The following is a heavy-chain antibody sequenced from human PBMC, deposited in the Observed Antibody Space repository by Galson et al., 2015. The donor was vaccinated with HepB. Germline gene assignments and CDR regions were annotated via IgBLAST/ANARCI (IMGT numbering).Heavy chain of an antibody. V-gene: IGHV3-23*01. CDR1: GFGFGHYA. CDR2: ISGAGGST. Sequence: SLRLSCAGSGFGFGHYAMSWARQAPGKGLEWLSAISGAGGSTYYANYVRGRFTIARDNSKNTLYLQMNGLRAEDTAVYYCAKGSDYYGSGTYHNGALYSDHWGQGTLVTVSS. CDR3: AKGSDYYGSGTYHNGALYSDH. J-gene: IGHJ4*02. D-gene: IGHD3-10*01.